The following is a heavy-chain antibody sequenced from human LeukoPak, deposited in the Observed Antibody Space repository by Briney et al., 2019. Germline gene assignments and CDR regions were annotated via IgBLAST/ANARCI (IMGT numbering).Heavy chain of an antibody. Sequence: GGSLRLSCVASGFTLSSYWMTWVRQAPGKGLEWVANINQDGSKTYFVDSVKGRFSISRDNTKNSLYLQMNSLRAEDTAVYYCTRAYYYDSSGYSPFDYWGQGTLVTVSS. D-gene: IGHD3-22*01. J-gene: IGHJ4*02. CDR2: INQDGSKT. CDR3: TRAYYYDSSGYSPFDY. CDR1: GFTLSSYW. V-gene: IGHV3-7*04.